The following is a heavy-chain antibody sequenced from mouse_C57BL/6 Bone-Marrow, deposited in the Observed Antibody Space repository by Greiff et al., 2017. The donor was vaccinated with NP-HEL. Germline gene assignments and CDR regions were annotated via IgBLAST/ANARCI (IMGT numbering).Heavy chain of an antibody. CDR2: INPSTGGT. V-gene: IGHV1-42*01. Sequence: EVQLQQSGPELVKPGASVKISCKASGYSFTGYYMNWVKQSPEKSLEWIGEINPSTGGTTYNQKFKAKATLTADKSSSTAYMQLKSLTSEDSAVYYCAILWLRRWYYAMDYWGQGTSVTVSS. CDR1: GYSFTGYY. CDR3: AILWLRRWYYAMDY. D-gene: IGHD2-2*01. J-gene: IGHJ4*01.